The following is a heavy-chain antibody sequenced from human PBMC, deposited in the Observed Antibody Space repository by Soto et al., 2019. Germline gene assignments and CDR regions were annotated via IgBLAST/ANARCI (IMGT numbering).Heavy chain of an antibody. CDR1: GFTFSMYI. J-gene: IGHJ6*01. Sequence: PGGSLRLSCAASGFTFSMYILHWVSHAPRKGLEWVGVISYDASNRNYVDSGKGRFTISRDNSKNTLYLQMNSMRVEDTAVYYCVKDGGEQLNYYYYGMDVGGQGTTVNVSS. V-gene: IGHV3-30*18. D-gene: IGHD1-26*01. CDR2: ISYDASNR. CDR3: VKDGGEQLNYYYYGMDV.